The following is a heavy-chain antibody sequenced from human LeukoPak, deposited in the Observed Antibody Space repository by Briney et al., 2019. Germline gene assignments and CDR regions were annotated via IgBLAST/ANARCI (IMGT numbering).Heavy chain of an antibody. J-gene: IGHJ4*02. V-gene: IGHV3-21*04. Sequence: GGSLRLSCAASGFTFSSYTMNWVRQAPGKGLEWVSSISSSSSYIYYADSLKGRFTISRDNSKNSLYLQMNSLRAEDTALYYCAKDRGDGYNYARGFDHWGQGTLVTVSS. CDR2: ISSSSSYI. CDR3: AKDRGDGYNYARGFDH. CDR1: GFTFSSYT. D-gene: IGHD5-24*01.